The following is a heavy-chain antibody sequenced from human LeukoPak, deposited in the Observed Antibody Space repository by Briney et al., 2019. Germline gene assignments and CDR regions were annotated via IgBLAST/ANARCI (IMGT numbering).Heavy chain of an antibody. V-gene: IGHV4-39*07. D-gene: IGHD3-22*01. CDR3: TRSAEHYYDLSDY. J-gene: IGHJ4*02. CDR2: IYYSGST. CDR1: GGFISSTSYY. Sequence: SETLSLTCTVSGGFISSTSYYWGWIGQPPGKGLEWIGSIYYSGSTYYNPSLKSRVTISVDTSKNQFSLKLSSVTAADTAVYYCTRSAEHYYDLSDYWGQGTLVTVSS.